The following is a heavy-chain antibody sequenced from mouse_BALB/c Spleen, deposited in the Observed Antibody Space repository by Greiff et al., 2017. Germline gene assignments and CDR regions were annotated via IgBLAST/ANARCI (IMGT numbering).Heavy chain of an antibody. CDR2: IWGDGST. CDR1: GFSLTGYG. V-gene: IGHV2-6-7*02. CDR3: ARDLSYYGNYYFDY. Sequence: VQLQESGPGLVAPSQSLSITCTVSGFSLTGYGVNWVRQPPGKGLEWLGMIWGDGSTDYNSALKSRLSISKDNSKSQVFLKMNSLQTDDTARYYCARDLSYYGNYYFDYWGQGTTLTVSS. J-gene: IGHJ2*01. D-gene: IGHD2-10*01.